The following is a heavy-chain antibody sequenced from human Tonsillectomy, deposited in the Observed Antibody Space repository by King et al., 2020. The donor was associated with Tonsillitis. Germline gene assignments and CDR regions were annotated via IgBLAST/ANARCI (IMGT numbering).Heavy chain of an antibody. V-gene: IGHV3-23*04. J-gene: IGHJ3*02. CDR2: ISGSGGVS. CDR1: RFAFSSYA. Sequence: EVQLVESGGGLGQPGGSLRLSCAASRFAFSSYAMSWVRQAPGKGLEWVSTISGSGGVSYYADSVKGRFTFSRDNSKNTLYLQMNSLRAEDTAVYYCARSRITIFGVVITDAFDIWGQGTMVTVSS. CDR3: ARSRITIFGVVITDAFDI. D-gene: IGHD3-3*01.